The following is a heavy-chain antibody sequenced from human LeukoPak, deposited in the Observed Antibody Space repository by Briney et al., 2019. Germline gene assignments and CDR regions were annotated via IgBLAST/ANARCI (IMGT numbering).Heavy chain of an antibody. CDR3: AKVGGIAAAGTFDP. D-gene: IGHD6-13*01. CDR2: IRGSCGST. V-gene: IGHV3-23*01. Sequence: PGGSLRLSCAASGFTFSSYATSSVRQAAGKGLEWLSAIRGSCGSTYYADSGKRRFTISTDNTKNTLYLQMNSLSADDTSVYYCAKVGGIAAAGTFDPWGQGTLVTVSS. CDR1: GFTFSSYA. J-gene: IGHJ5*02.